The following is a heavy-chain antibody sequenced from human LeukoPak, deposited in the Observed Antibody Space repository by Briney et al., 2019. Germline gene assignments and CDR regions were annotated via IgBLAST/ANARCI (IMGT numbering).Heavy chain of an antibody. Sequence: SETLSLTCTVSGGSISSGGYYWSWIRQHPGKGLEWTGYIYYSGSTYYNPSLKSRVTISVDTSKNQFSLKLSSVTAADTAVYYCARSPYKYGYVGGYFDYWGQGTLVTVSS. CDR2: IYYSGST. CDR3: ARSPYKYGYVGGYFDY. J-gene: IGHJ4*02. D-gene: IGHD5-18*01. V-gene: IGHV4-31*03. CDR1: GGSISSGGYY.